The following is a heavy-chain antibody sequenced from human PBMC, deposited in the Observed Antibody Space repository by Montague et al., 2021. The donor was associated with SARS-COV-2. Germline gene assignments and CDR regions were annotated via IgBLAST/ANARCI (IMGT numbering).Heavy chain of an antibody. D-gene: IGHD6-19*01. Sequence: PALVTPTQTLTLTCTFSGFSLSTSGMCVSWIRQPPGKALEWLARIDWDDDKYYSTSLKTRLTISKDTSKNQVVLTMTNMDPVNTATYYCARAMAGTEDYWGQGTLVTVSS. CDR1: GFSLSTSGMC. CDR3: ARAMAGTEDY. V-gene: IGHV2-70*11. CDR2: IDWDDDK. J-gene: IGHJ4*02.